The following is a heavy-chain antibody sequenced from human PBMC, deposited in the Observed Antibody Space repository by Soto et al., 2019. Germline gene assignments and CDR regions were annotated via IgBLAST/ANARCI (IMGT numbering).Heavy chain of an antibody. J-gene: IGHJ6*02. D-gene: IGHD1-26*01. CDR2: VYSTGGV. CDR3: ARDLSGTGLDI. CDR1: GDSIGRFY. V-gene: IGHV4-4*07. Sequence: QLHLHESGPGLVKPSETLSLTCNVSGDSIGRFYWSWIRQSAGKGLEWIGRVYSTGGVSYNPAVKGQVTSSRDRSNNHVSLEMNSVNAADTAVYFCARDLSGTGLDIWGRGTRVSVAS.